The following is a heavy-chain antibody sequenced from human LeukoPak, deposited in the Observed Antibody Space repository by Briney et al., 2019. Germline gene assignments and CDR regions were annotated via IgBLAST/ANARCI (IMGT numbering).Heavy chain of an antibody. J-gene: IGHJ4*02. V-gene: IGHV3-7*04. D-gene: IGHD3-3*01. CDR2: IKQDGSEK. CDR3: ARGGYYDPPGY. Sequence: GGSLRLSCAASGFTFSSYWMSWVRQAPGKGLEWVANIKQDGSEKYYVDSVKGRFTISRDNAKNSLYLQMNSLRVEDTAVFYCARGGYYDPPGYWGQGTLVTVSS. CDR1: GFTFSSYW.